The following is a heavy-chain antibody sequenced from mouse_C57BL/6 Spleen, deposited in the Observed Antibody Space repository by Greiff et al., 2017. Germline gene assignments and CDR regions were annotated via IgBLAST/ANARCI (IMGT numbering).Heavy chain of an antibody. CDR3: ARRAYYYGSSHFDV. V-gene: IGHV1-52*01. CDR1: GYTFTSYW. J-gene: IGHJ1*03. D-gene: IGHD1-1*01. CDR2: IDPSDSET. Sequence: QVQLQQSGAELVRPGSSVKLSCKASGYTFTSYWMHWVKQRPIQGLEWIGNIDPSDSETHYNQKFKDKATLTVDKSSSTAYMQLSSLTSEDSAVYYCARRAYYYGSSHFDVWGTGTTVTVSS.